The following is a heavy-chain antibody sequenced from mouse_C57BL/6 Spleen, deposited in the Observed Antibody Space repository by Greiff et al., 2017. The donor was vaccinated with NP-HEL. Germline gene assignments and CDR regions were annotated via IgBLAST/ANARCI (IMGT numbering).Heavy chain of an antibody. CDR1: GFSLSTFGMG. Sequence: QVTLKESGPGILQPSQTLSLTCSFSGFSLSTFGMGVGWIRQPSGKGLEWLAHIWWDDDKYYNPALKSRLTISKETSKNHVFLKIAHVDPAATATYYCARIDWGTTVVGRHWYFDVWGTGTTVTVSS. CDR2: IWWDDDK. CDR3: ARIDWGTTVVGRHWYFDV. V-gene: IGHV8-8*01. J-gene: IGHJ1*03. D-gene: IGHD1-1*01.